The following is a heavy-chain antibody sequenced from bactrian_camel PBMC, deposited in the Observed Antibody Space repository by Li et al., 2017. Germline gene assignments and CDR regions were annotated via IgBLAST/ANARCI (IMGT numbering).Heavy chain of an antibody. CDR2: ISSDGNT. CDR3: APDAGQSRCSAGFCYCA. V-gene: IGHV3S53*01. Sequence: HVQLVESGGGSVQAGGSLKLSCAASGYIFSDCGMGWYRQAPGKEREHVSSISSDGNTHYADSVKGRFTISQDNAQNTLYLQMSSLQPEDTAVYYCAPDAGQSRCSAGFCYCAWGEGTQVTVS. D-gene: IGHD3*01. CDR1: GYIFSDCG. J-gene: IGHJ4*01.